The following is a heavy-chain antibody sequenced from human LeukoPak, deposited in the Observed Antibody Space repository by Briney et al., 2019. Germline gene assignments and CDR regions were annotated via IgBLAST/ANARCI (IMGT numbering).Heavy chain of an antibody. CDR3: ARVGTYCTNGVCRYYYYMDV. D-gene: IGHD2-8*01. V-gene: IGHV3-7*03. CDR1: GFTFSSYW. J-gene: IGHJ6*03. Sequence: PGGSLRLSCAASGFTFSSYWMSWVRQAPGKGLEWVANIKQDGREKYYVDSVKGRFTISRDNAKNSLYLQMNSLRSEDTAVYYCARVGTYCTNGVCRYYYYMDVWGKGTTVTVSS. CDR2: IKQDGREK.